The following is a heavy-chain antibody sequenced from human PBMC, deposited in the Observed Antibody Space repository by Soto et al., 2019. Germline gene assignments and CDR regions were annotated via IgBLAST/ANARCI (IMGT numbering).Heavy chain of an antibody. D-gene: IGHD6-19*01. CDR2: ISGSGGST. CDR1: GFTFSSYA. CDR3: AKDPSLSQWPYYFDY. Sequence: PGGSLRLSCAASGFTFSSYAMSWVRQAPGKGLEWVSAISGSGGSTYYADSVKGRFTISRDNSKNTLNLQMNSLRAEDTAVYYCAKDPSLSQWPYYFDYWGQGTLVTVS. J-gene: IGHJ4*02. V-gene: IGHV3-23*01.